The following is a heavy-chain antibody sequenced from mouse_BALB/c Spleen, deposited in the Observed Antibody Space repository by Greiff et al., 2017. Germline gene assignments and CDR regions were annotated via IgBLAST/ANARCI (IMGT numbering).Heavy chain of an antibody. CDR3: ARRGFYFDY. CDR1: GFTFSSFG. J-gene: IGHJ2*01. CDR2: ISSGSSTI. Sequence: EVMLVESGGGLVQPGGSRKLSCAASGFTFSSFGMHWVRQAPEKGLEWVAYISSGSSTIYYADTVKGRCTISRDKPKNTLFLQMTSLRSEDTAMYYCARRGFYFDYWGKGTTLTVA. V-gene: IGHV5-17*02.